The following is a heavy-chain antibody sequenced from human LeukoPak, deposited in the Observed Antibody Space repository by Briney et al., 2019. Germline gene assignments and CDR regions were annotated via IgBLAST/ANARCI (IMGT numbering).Heavy chain of an antibody. D-gene: IGHD3-10*01. V-gene: IGHV4-4*02. CDR1: GGSISTDNW. CDR2: VYHGGST. CDR3: ARTNYGRTYWYFDL. Sequence: SGTLSLTCAVSGGSISTDNWWSWVRQPPGKGLEWIAEVYHGGSTNHNPSLKSRVTISLDKSKNQFSLKLSSVTAADTAVYYCARTNYGRTYWYFDLWGRGTLVTVSS. J-gene: IGHJ2*01.